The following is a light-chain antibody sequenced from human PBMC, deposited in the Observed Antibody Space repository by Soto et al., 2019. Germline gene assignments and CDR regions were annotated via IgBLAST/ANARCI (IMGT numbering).Light chain of an antibody. CDR3: QQRSNWPRIT. J-gene: IGKJ5*01. CDR2: GAS. Sequence: ETVMTQSPATLSVSPGERATLSCRASQSVSSNLAWYQQKPGQAPRLLIYGASTRATGIPARFSGSGSGTEFTLTISSLQSEDFAVYYCQQRSNWPRITFGQGTRLEIK. CDR1: QSVSSN. V-gene: IGKV3-15*01.